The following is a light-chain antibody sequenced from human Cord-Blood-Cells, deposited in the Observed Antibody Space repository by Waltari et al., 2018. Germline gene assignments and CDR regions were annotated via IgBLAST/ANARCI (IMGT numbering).Light chain of an antibody. CDR1: QSISGY. CDR3: QQSYSTLPMYS. J-gene: IGKJ2*03. Sequence: DIQMTQSPSSLSASVGDRVTITCRASQSISGYLNWYQQKPGKAPKLLIYAASSLQSGVPSRFSGSGSGTDFTLTISSLQPEDFATYYCQQSYSTLPMYSFGQGTKLEIK. V-gene: IGKV1-39*01. CDR2: AAS.